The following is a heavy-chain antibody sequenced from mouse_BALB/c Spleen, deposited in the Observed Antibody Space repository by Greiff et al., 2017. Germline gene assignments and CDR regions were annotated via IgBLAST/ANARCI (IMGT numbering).Heavy chain of an antibody. CDR2: ISSGGSYT. V-gene: IGHV5-9-4*01. D-gene: IGHD4-1*01. J-gene: IGHJ2*01. CDR1: GFTFSSYA. Sequence: EVQVVESGGGLVKPGGSLKLSCAASGFTFSSYAMSWVRQSPEKRLEWVAEISSGGSYTYYPDTVTGRFTISRDNAKNTLYLEMSSLRSEDTAMYYCAREGTGTGYFDYWGQGTTLTVSS. CDR3: AREGTGTGYFDY.